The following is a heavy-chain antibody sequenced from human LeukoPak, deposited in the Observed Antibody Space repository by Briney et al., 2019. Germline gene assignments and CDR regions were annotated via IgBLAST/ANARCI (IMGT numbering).Heavy chain of an antibody. CDR2: ISHYNGNT. Sequence: ATVKVSCKASGYDFTSVGITWVRRAPGQGLEWMGWISHYNGNTRYAQKFQGRVAMTTDTSTTTAYMELRGLRFNDTAVYYCARAGPGSGWYFDYWGQGTLVTASS. J-gene: IGHJ4*02. D-gene: IGHD6-19*01. CDR3: ARAGPGSGWYFDY. V-gene: IGHV1-18*01. CDR1: GYDFTSVG.